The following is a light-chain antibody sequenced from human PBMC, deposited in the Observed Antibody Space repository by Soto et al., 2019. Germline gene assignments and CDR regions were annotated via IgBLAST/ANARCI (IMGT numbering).Light chain of an antibody. CDR1: SSDVGDYKY. J-gene: IGLJ1*01. CDR2: VNS. Sequence: QSALTQPASVSGSPGQSITISCTGTSSDVGDYKYVSWYQQHPDKAPKLIIFVNSNRPSGVSNRFSGSKSGNTASLTISGLQAEDEADYYCSSYTSSDTPYVFGTGTMVTVL. V-gene: IGLV2-14*01. CDR3: SSYTSSDTPYV.